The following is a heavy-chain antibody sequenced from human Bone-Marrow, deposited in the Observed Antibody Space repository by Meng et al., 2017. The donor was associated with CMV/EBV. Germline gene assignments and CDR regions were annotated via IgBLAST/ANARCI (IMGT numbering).Heavy chain of an antibody. Sequence: SETLSLTCAVYGGSFSGYYWSWIRQPPGKGLEWIGEINHSGSTNYNPSLKSRVTISVDTSKNQFSLKLSSVTAADTAVYYCASRRGYYYYGMDVWGPGITVTVSS. CDR3: ASRRGYYYYGMDV. V-gene: IGHV4-34*01. CDR1: GGSFSGYY. CDR2: INHSGST. D-gene: IGHD2/OR15-2a*01. J-gene: IGHJ6*02.